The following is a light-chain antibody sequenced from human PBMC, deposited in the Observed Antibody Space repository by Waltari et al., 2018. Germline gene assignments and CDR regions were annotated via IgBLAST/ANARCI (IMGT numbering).Light chain of an antibody. CDR3: QQYNNWPPWT. CDR1: QSVSSN. V-gene: IGKV3-15*01. J-gene: IGKJ1*01. CDR2: GTS. Sequence: EIVMTQSPATLSVSPGERATLSCRARQSVSSNLAWYHQKPGQAPRLLIYGTSTRATGSPTRFSGSGSGTEFTLTISSLQSEDFAVYYCQQYNNWPPWTFGQGTKVEIK.